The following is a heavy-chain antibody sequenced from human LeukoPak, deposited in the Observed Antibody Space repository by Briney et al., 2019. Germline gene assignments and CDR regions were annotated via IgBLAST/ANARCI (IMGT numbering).Heavy chain of an antibody. Sequence: GGSLRLSCAASRFTFSDYSMNWVRQAPGKGLQWVASISSGSVYIYYADSMKGRFTISRDNAKNSMYLQIYSLRAEDTAVYYCARGPKYISATGPYYFDYWGQGTPVTVSS. CDR2: ISSGSVYI. CDR1: RFTFSDYS. CDR3: ARGPKYISATGPYYFDY. D-gene: IGHD6-13*01. J-gene: IGHJ4*02. V-gene: IGHV3-21*01.